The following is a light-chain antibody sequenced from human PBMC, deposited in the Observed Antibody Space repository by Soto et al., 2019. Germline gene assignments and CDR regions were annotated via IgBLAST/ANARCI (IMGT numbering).Light chain of an antibody. V-gene: IGLV1-44*01. J-gene: IGLJ1*01. Sequence: QTVLTQPPSASGTPGQRVTISCYGSSSNIGSNNVNWYQQLPGTAPKLLIYSNNQRPSGVPDRFSGSKSGTSASLANSGLQSEDEADYYCAAWDDSLNGRVFGTGTKLTVL. CDR2: SNN. CDR1: SSNIGSNN. CDR3: AAWDDSLNGRV.